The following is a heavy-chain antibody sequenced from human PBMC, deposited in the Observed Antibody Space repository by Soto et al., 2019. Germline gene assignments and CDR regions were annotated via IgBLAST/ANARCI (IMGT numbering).Heavy chain of an antibody. Sequence: QLQLRESGSGLVKPSQTLSLTCAVSGGSISSGGYSWSWVRQPPGKGLEWIGYIYHSGSTYYNPSLKSRVTISVDRSKNQFSLKLSSVTAADTAVYYCARVPVPWGQGTLVTVSS. CDR2: IYHSGST. CDR1: GGSISSGGYS. CDR3: ARVPVP. V-gene: IGHV4-30-2*01. J-gene: IGHJ5*02.